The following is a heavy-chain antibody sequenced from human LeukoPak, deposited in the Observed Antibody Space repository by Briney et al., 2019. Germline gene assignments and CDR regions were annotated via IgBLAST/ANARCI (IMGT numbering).Heavy chain of an antibody. Sequence: SVKVSCKASGGTFSSYAISWVRQAPGQGLGWMGRIIPILGIANYAQKFQGRVTITADKSTSTAYMELSSLRSEDTAVYYCARDEYGDYVSKSRGIDYWGQGTLVTVSS. CDR3: ARDEYGDYVSKSRGIDY. D-gene: IGHD4-17*01. V-gene: IGHV1-69*04. CDR2: IIPILGIA. CDR1: GGTFSSYA. J-gene: IGHJ4*02.